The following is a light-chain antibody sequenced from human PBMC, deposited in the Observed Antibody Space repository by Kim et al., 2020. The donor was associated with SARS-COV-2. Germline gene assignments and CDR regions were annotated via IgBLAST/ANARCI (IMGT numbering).Light chain of an antibody. J-gene: IGKJ5*01. CDR1: QSVSSY. CDR3: QQRSNWPPIT. CDR2: DAS. V-gene: IGKV3-11*01. Sequence: EIVLTQSPATLSLSPGERATLSCRASQSVSSYLAWYQQKVGQAPRLLIYDASNRATGIPARFSGSGSGTDFTLTISSLDPEDFAVYYCQQRSNWPPITFGQGTRLEIK.